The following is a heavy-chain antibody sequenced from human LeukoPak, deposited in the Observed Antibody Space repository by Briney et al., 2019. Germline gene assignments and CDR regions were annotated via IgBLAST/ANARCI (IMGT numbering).Heavy chain of an antibody. D-gene: IGHD6-19*01. J-gene: IGHJ6*02. CDR2: ISSSSSYI. V-gene: IGHV3-21*01. Sequence: KPGGSLRLSCAASGFTLSSYSMNWVRQAPGKGLEWVSSISSSSSYIYYADSVKGRFTISRDNAKNSLYLQMNSLRAEDTAVYYCARTPPPPQWLAYYYGMDVWGQGTTVTVSS. CDR3: ARTPPPPQWLAYYYGMDV. CDR1: GFTLSSYS.